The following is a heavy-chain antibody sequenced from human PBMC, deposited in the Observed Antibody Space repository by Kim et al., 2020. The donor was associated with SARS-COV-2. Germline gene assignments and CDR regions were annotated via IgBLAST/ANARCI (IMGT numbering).Heavy chain of an antibody. CDR3: ARDLADTTRDWFDP. Sequence: ASVKVSCKASGYTFVDFSIHWVRQAPGQGLEWMGSINPKSGSTKSAQRFEGRVTMTGDTSISTAYMDLRSLTSDATAVYFCARDLADTTRDWFDPWGQGTLLIVSS. V-gene: IGHV1-2*02. CDR2: INPKSGST. D-gene: IGHD2-2*01. CDR1: GYTFVDFS. J-gene: IGHJ5*02.